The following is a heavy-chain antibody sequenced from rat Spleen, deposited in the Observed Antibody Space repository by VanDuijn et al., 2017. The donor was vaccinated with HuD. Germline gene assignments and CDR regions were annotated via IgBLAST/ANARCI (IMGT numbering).Heavy chain of an antibody. Sequence: EVKLVESGGGLVQPGRSLKLSCTASGFNFNDYWMGWVRQAPGKGLEWIGEINKDSTEKNYSPSLKEKFTISRDNAQNTLYLQMNKLGSEDTAIYYCGRAATEGLDYWGQGVMVTVSS. CDR1: GFNFNDYW. J-gene: IGHJ2*01. CDR3: GRAATEGLDY. D-gene: IGHD1-11*01. V-gene: IGHV4-2*01. CDR2: INKDSTEK.